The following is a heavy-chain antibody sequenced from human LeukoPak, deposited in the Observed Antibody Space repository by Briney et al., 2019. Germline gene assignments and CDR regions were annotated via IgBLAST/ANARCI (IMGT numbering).Heavy chain of an antibody. D-gene: IGHD3-10*01. V-gene: IGHV3-23*01. CDR3: AKPGGLSLFYHYGSGTSYLDY. J-gene: IGHJ4*02. Sequence: GGSLRLSCATSGFTFRDYALSWVRQAPGKGLEWVSTISGSGGSTDYADSVKGRFTISRDNSKNTVYLQMNSLRAEDTAVYHCAKPGGLSLFYHYGSGTSYLDYWGQGTPVTVSS. CDR2: ISGSGGST. CDR1: GFTFRDYA.